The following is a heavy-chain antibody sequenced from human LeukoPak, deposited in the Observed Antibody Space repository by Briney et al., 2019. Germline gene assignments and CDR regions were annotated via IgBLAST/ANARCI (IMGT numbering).Heavy chain of an antibody. V-gene: IGHV4-39*01. CDR2: IYYSGST. Sequence: PSETLSLTCTVSSGSVSSGSYYWSWIRQPPGKGLEWIGSIYYSGSTYYNPSLKSRVTISVDTSKNRFSLKLSSVTAADTAVYYCARHIDDFWSGREGYFDYWGQGTLVTVSS. J-gene: IGHJ4*02. D-gene: IGHD3-3*01. CDR1: SGSVSSGSYY. CDR3: ARHIDDFWSGREGYFDY.